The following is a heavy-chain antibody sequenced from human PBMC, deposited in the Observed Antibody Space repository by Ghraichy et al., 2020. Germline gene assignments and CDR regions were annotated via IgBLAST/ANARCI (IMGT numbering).Heavy chain of an antibody. J-gene: IGHJ4*02. CDR1: GFTLTTYS. D-gene: IGHD2-15*01. CDR3: ATNLGYCSGATCYSNS. CDR2: ISGSAGST. V-gene: IGHV3-23*01. Sequence: GGSLRLSCAASGFTLTTYSVNWVRQAPGKGLEWVSAISGSAGSTYYADSVKGRFTISRDNSKNTLFLQINSLRAEDTAVYYCATNLGYCSGATCYSNSWGQGTLVTVSS.